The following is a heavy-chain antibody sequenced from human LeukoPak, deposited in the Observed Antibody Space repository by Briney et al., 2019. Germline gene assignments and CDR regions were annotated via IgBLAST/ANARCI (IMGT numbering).Heavy chain of an antibody. CDR2: INPNSGGT. D-gene: IGHD2-15*01. V-gene: IGHV1-2*02. CDR3: AVVVAALPRRYYYYYYMDV. Sequence: ASVKVSCKASGYTFTGFYMHWVRQAPGQGLEWMGWINPNSGGTNYAQKFQGRVTMTRDTAISTAYMELSSLRSEDTAVYYCAVVVAALPRRYYYYYYMDVWGKGTTVTISS. CDR1: GYTFTGFY. J-gene: IGHJ6*03.